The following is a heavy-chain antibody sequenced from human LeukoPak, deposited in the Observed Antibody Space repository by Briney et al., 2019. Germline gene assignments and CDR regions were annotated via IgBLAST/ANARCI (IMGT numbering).Heavy chain of an antibody. CDR3: ARQRGSYRSALDY. Sequence: GESLKISCKGSGYSFTSYWIGWVRQMPGKGLEWMGIIYPGDSDTRYSPSFQGQVTISVDKSINTAYLQWTSLKASDTAMYYCARQRGSYRSALDYWGQGTLVTVSS. D-gene: IGHD1-26*01. CDR2: IYPGDSDT. CDR1: GYSFTSYW. V-gene: IGHV5-51*01. J-gene: IGHJ4*02.